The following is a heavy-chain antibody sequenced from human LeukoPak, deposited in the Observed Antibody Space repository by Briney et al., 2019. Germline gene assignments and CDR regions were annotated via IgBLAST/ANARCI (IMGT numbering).Heavy chain of an antibody. Sequence: GGSLRLSCAASGFTFSDYYMSWIRQAPGEGLEWVSHISDSGRTIYYADSVKGRFTISRDNAKNSLYLQMNGLRAEDTAVYYCASQYYYAMDVWGQGTTVTVSS. CDR1: GFTFSDYY. CDR3: ASQYYYAMDV. J-gene: IGHJ6*02. CDR2: ISDSGRTI. V-gene: IGHV3-11*01.